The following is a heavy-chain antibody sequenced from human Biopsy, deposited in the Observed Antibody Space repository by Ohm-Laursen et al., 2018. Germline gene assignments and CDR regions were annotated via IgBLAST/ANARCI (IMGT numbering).Heavy chain of an antibody. Sequence: GSLRLSCAASGFTFSNYAMTWVRQAPGMGLEWVSAISDIGSSTFYSDSVKGRFTISRDNSKKTLYLQMNSLRAEDTAIYYCAKDQPDLAVVVAAHWYFDLWGRGTLVTVSS. D-gene: IGHD2-15*01. J-gene: IGHJ2*01. CDR3: AKDQPDLAVVVAAHWYFDL. CDR1: GFTFSNYA. V-gene: IGHV3-23*01. CDR2: ISDIGSST.